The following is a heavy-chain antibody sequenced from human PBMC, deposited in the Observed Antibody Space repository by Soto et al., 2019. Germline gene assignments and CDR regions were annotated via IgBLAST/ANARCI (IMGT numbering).Heavy chain of an antibody. D-gene: IGHD6-25*01. J-gene: IGHJ3*02. CDR2: IIPIFGTA. CDR1: GGTFSSYA. CDR3: VRFHSGLGAFDI. V-gene: IGHV1-69*01. Sequence: QVQLVQSGAEVKKPGSSVKVSCKASGGTFSSYAISWVRQAPGQGLEWMGGIIPIFGTANYAQKSQGRVTITADESTSTAYMELSSLRSEDTAVYYCVRFHSGLGAFDIWGQGTMVTVSS.